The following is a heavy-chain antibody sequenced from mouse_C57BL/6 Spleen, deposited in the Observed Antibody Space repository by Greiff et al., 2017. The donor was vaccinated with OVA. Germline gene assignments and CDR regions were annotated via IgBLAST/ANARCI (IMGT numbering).Heavy chain of an antibody. J-gene: IGHJ4*01. V-gene: IGHV14-2*01. CDR2: IDPEDGGT. CDR1: GFNIKDYY. Sequence: VQLQQSGAELVKPGDSVKLSCTASGFNIKDYYMHWVKQRTEQGLEWIGRIDPEDGGTKYAPKFPGKATITADSSSNTAYLQLSSRTAEDTAVYYCAREDRDAMDDWGQGTSVTVSS. CDR3: AREDRDAMDD.